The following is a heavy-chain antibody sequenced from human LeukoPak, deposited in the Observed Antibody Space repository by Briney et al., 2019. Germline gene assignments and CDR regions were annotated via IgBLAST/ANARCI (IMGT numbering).Heavy chain of an antibody. Sequence: SETLSLTCAVYGGSFSGYYWSWIRQPPGKGLEWIGEINHSGSTNYNPSLKSRVTISVDTSKNQFSLKLSSVTAADTAVYYCARDDGYNLFDYWGQGTLVTVSS. CDR2: INHSGST. D-gene: IGHD5-24*01. J-gene: IGHJ4*02. CDR1: GGSFSGYY. V-gene: IGHV4-34*01. CDR3: ARDDGYNLFDY.